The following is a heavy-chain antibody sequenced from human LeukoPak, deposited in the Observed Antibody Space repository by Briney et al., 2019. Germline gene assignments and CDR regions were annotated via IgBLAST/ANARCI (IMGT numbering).Heavy chain of an antibody. CDR2: IYYTGNT. V-gene: IGHV4-31*03. D-gene: IGHD5-12*01. J-gene: IGHJ6*04. CDR3: ARGYSGYAEYYYYGMDV. CDR1: GGSISSGGYY. Sequence: SQTLSLTCTVSGGSISSGGYYWNWIRQHPGEGLEWIGYIYYTGNTYYNPSLKSRVTISVDTSKNQLSLKLSSVTAADTAVYYCARGYSGYAEYYYYGMDVWGKGTTVTASS.